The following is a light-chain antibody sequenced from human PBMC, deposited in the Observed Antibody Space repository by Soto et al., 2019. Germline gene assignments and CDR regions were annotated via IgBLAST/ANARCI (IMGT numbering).Light chain of an antibody. Sequence: QSVLTQPRSVSGSPGQSVTISCTGASSDVGAYIFVSWYQQHPDKAPKVMIHDVSQRPSGVPDRFSGSKSGNTASLTISGLQAEDEADYYCCSYAGRYTFVFGTGTKVTVL. V-gene: IGLV2-11*01. CDR3: CSYAGRYTFV. CDR1: SSDVGAYIF. CDR2: DVS. J-gene: IGLJ1*01.